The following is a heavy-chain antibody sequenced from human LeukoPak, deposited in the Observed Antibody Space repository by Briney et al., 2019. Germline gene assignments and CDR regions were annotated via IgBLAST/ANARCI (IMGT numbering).Heavy chain of an antibody. CDR1: GYTFTSYG. D-gene: IGHD3-3*01. CDR2: ISAYNGNT. J-gene: IGHJ4*02. V-gene: IGHV1-18*01. CDR3: ARDGHDFWSGYFYY. Sequence: ASVKVSCKASGYTFTSYGISWVRQAPGQGLEWMGWISAYNGNTNYAQKLQGRVTMTTDTSTSTAYMELRSLRSDDTAGYYCARDGHDFWSGYFYYWGQGTLVTVSS.